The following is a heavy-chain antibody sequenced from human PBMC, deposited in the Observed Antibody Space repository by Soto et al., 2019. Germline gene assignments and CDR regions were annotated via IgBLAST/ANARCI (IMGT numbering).Heavy chain of an antibody. CDR1: GFSISSGFY. Sequence: PSETLSLTCNVSGFSISSGFYWGWVRQPPGKGLEWIGAIYHSGTTYFNPSLKSRVTMAIDTSKNQFSLSLASVAAADTAVYYCAKSPLVSGTYGLDHWGQGTLVTVSS. J-gene: IGHJ4*02. D-gene: IGHD1-26*01. CDR3: AKSPLVSGTYGLDH. CDR2: IYHSGTT. V-gene: IGHV4-38-2*02.